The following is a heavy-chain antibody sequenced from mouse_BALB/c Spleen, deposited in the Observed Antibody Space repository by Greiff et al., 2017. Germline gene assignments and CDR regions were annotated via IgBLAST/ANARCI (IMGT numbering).Heavy chain of an antibody. D-gene: IGHD2-2*01. CDR1: GFTFSSYA. V-gene: IGHV5-6-5*01. CDR2: ISSGGST. Sequence: EVMLVESGGGLVKPGGSLKLSCAASGFTFSSYAMSWVRQTPEKRLEWVASISSGGSTYYPDSVKGRFTISRDNARNILYLQMSSLRSEDTAMYYCARERGVYGYDGFAYWGQGTLVTVSA. CDR3: ARERGVYGYDGFAY. J-gene: IGHJ3*01.